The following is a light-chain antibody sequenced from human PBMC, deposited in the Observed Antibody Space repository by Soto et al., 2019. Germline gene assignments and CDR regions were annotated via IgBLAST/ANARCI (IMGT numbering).Light chain of an antibody. CDR2: GAS. V-gene: IGKV3-15*01. J-gene: IGKJ5*01. CDR1: QSVRSSY. CDR3: QQYNKWPPIT. Sequence: IVLTQSPGTLSLSPGESATLSCKASQSVRSSYLAWYQQKPGQAPRLLIFGASTRATGIPARFSGSGSGTEFTLPISSLQSEDFSVYDGQQYNKWPPITFGQGTRLEIK.